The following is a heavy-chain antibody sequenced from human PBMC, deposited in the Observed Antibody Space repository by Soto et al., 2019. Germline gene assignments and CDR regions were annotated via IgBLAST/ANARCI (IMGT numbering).Heavy chain of an antibody. CDR2: KKPGGSIT. Sequence: EEQLVESGGGLVQPGGSLRLSCAASGFTFSSYWMHWVRQAPGKGLVWVSRKKPGGSITAYADSVRGRFTISRDNAKNTLYLQMNSLRGDDTAVYYCARVPTGKYGVWNYWGQGTLVTVSS. J-gene: IGHJ4*02. CDR1: GFTFSSYW. V-gene: IGHV3-74*01. D-gene: IGHD2-8*01. CDR3: ARVPTGKYGVWNY.